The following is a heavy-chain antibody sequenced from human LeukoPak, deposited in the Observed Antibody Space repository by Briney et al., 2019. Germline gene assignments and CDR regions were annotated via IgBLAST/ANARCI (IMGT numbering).Heavy chain of an antibody. CDR2: INTNNGNT. J-gene: IGHJ4*01. V-gene: IGHV1-18*01. D-gene: IGHD6-13*01. CDR1: GYTFTSYD. Sequence: GASVKVSCKASGYTFTSYDINWVRQAPGQGLEWMGWINTNNGNTNYAQKLQGRVTMTTDTSTTTTYMELRSLRSDDTAVYYCARGPIAAAGDYWGHGTLVTVSS. CDR3: ARGPIAAAGDY.